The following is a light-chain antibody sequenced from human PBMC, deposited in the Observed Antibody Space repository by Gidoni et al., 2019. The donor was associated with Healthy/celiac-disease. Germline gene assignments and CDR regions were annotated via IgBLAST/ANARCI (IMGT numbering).Light chain of an antibody. V-gene: IGKV1-5*01. CDR3: QQYNSYPWT. CDR2: DAS. Sequence: DIQMTQSPSTLSASVGDRVTITCRASQSISSWLAWYQQKPGKAPKLLIYDASSLESGVPSRFSGSGSGTELTLTISSLQPDDFATYYCQQYNSYPWTFGQXTKVEIK. CDR1: QSISSW. J-gene: IGKJ1*01.